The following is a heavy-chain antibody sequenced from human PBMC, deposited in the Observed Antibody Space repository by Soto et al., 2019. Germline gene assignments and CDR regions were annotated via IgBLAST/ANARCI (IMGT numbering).Heavy chain of an antibody. J-gene: IGHJ6*02. D-gene: IGHD6-19*01. V-gene: IGHV1-69*15. CDR2: IIPAFGTA. CDR1: GRTFSSNV. CDR3: ASDGAVAGTPDHNFHHSSGLDV. Sequence: QVQLVQSGAEVKKPGSSVRVSCKASGRTFSSNVISWVRQAPGQGLEWMGRIIPAFGTANYAQKFQDRVTIPEDESTITAYMELRSLRSDDTAVYYCASDGAVAGTPDHNFHHSSGLDVCGQGTTVTVFS.